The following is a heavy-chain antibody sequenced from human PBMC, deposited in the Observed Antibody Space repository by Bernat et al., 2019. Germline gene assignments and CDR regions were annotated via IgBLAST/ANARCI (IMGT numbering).Heavy chain of an antibody. CDR3: ARRRGSASLDY. D-gene: IGHD6-19*01. CDR1: GFTFRGDW. Sequence: EVQLVESGGGLVQPGGSLRLSCSASGFTFRGDWMTWVRQAPGKGLECVANIKEDGSDKYYVDSVKGRFTISRDNAQNALYLQLNSLRVEDTAVYYCARRRGSASLDYWGQGTLITVSS. CDR2: IKEDGSDK. V-gene: IGHV3-7*03. J-gene: IGHJ4*02.